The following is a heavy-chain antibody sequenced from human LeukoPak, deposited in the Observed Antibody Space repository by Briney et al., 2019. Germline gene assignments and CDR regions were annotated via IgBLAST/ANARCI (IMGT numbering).Heavy chain of an antibody. J-gene: IGHJ4*02. Sequence: SETLSLTCTVSGGSISSSSSSYYWGWIRQPPEKGLKWIGSIHYSESSYYNPSLKSRVTVSVDTSKKQFSLRLSSVTAADTAVYYCARILIAVAAPDYWGQGTLVTVSS. CDR3: ARILIAVAAPDY. V-gene: IGHV4-39*01. D-gene: IGHD6-19*01. CDR1: GGSISSSSSSYY. CDR2: IHYSESS.